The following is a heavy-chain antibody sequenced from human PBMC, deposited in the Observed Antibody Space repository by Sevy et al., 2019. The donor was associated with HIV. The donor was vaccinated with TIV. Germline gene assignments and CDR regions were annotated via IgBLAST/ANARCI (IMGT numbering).Heavy chain of an antibody. J-gene: IGHJ4*02. Sequence: GGSLRLSCAASGFTVSRNYMSWVRQAPGKGLEWVSVIYSGVSTYYADSGNGRFTISRDNSKITRYLQMNSMRAEEMTVYYGAREGIVGATWGGFDYWGQGTLVTVYS. CDR2: IYSGVST. CDR3: AREGIVGATWGGFDY. V-gene: IGHV3-53*01. D-gene: IGHD1-26*01. CDR1: GFTVSRNY.